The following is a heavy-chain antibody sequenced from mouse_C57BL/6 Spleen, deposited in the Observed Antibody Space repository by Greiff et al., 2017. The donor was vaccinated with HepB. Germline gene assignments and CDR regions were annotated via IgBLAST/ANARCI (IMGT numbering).Heavy chain of an antibody. D-gene: IGHD1-1*01. CDR1: GYTFTSYW. V-gene: IGHV1-55*01. Sequence: QVQLQQPGAELVKPGASVKMSCKASGYTFTSYWITWVKQRPGQGLEWIGDIYPGSGSTNYNEKFKSKATLTVDTSSSTAYMQLSSLTSEDSAVYYCARDDNYYGSSADYWGQGTTLTVSS. CDR3: ARDDNYYGSSADY. CDR2: IYPGSGST. J-gene: IGHJ2*01.